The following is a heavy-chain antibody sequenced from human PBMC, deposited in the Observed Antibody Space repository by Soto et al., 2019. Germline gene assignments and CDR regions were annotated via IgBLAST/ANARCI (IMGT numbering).Heavy chain of an antibody. CDR3: AKGLSRGVVRNWFDP. V-gene: IGHV3-23*01. CDR1: GFTFSSYA. CDR2: ISGSGGST. Sequence: GGSLRLSCAASGFTFSSYAMSWVRQAPEKGLEWVSAISGSGGSTYYADSVKGRFTISRDNSKNTLYLQMNSLRAEDTAVYYCAKGLSRGVVRNWFDPWGQGTLVTVSS. J-gene: IGHJ5*02. D-gene: IGHD3-3*01.